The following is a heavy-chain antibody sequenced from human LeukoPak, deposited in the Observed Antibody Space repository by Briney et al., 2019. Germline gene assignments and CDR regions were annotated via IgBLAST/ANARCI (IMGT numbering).Heavy chain of an antibody. V-gene: IGHV3-74*01. CDR3: ARVEVGGDYSKFDY. D-gene: IGHD2-21*02. CDR1: GFSFSSYW. CDR2: INEGGSTI. Sequence: GGSLRLSCAASGFSFSSYWMHWVRQAPGGGLVWGSRINEGGSTINYADSVKGRFTISRDNAKNTLSLQMNSLRAEDTAVYYCARVEVGGDYSKFDYWGQGTLVTVSS. J-gene: IGHJ4*02.